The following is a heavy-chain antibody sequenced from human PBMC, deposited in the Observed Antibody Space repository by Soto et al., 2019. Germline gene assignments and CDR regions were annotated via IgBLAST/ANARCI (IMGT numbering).Heavy chain of an antibody. CDR1: GFTFSSYA. Sequence: GGSLRLSCAASGFTFSSYAMHWVRQAPGKGLEWVAVISYDGSNKYYADSVKGRFTISRDNSKNTLYLQMNSLRAEDTAVYYCAREGESGSFDYWGQGTLVTVSS. CDR3: AREGESGSFDY. D-gene: IGHD1-26*01. CDR2: ISYDGSNK. V-gene: IGHV3-30-3*01. J-gene: IGHJ4*02.